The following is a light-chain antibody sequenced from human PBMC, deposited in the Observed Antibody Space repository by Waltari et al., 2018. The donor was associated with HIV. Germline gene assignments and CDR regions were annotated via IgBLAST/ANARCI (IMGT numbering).Light chain of an antibody. CDR3: CSYAGSSTFYV. Sequence: QSALHQPASVSGSPGPSITISCTGTSSDVGSYKLVSWYQQHPGKAPKLMIYEVSKRPSGVSNRFSGSKSGNTASLTISGLQAEDEADYYCCSYAGSSTFYVFGTGTKVTVL. CDR1: SSDVGSYKL. CDR2: EVS. V-gene: IGLV2-23*02. J-gene: IGLJ1*01.